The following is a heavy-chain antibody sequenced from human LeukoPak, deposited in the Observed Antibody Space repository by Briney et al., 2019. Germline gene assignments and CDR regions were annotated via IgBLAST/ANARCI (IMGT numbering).Heavy chain of an antibody. CDR1: GFTSSSYA. J-gene: IGHJ4*02. Sequence: PGGSLRLSCSASGFTSSSYAMHWVRQAPGKGLEYVSAISTNGGSTYYADSVKGRFTISRDSSKNTLYLQMSSLRAEDTAVYYCVTGAGRIYDFEYWGQGTLVTVPS. D-gene: IGHD6-6*01. V-gene: IGHV3-64D*09. CDR3: VTGAGRIYDFEY. CDR2: ISTNGGST.